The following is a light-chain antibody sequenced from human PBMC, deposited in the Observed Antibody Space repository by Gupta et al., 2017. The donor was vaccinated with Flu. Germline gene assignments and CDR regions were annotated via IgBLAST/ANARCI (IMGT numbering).Light chain of an antibody. J-gene: IGLJ3*02. CDR3: CSYADDKPVL. Sequence: DVGKYNLVSWYQQRPGQVPKLTIYEVCQWPSDIPTRFSGSPSGIPASLTLSGLQAEDEADYYCCSYADDKPVLFGGGTSLTVL. CDR2: EVC. CDR1: DVGKYNL. V-gene: IGLV2-23*02.